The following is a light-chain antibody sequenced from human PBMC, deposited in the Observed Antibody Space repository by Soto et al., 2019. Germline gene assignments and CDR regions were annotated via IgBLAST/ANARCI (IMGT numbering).Light chain of an antibody. CDR3: SSYTSNSTLI. V-gene: IGLV2-14*03. CDR1: SSDIGRYYY. Sequence: QSALTQPASVSGSPGQSIIISCTGTSSDIGRYYYVSWHQQHPGKAPKLIIYDVLNRPSGVSNRFSGSKSGNTASLTISGLQTEDEADYYCSSYTSNSTLIFGGGTKLTVL. CDR2: DVL. J-gene: IGLJ2*01.